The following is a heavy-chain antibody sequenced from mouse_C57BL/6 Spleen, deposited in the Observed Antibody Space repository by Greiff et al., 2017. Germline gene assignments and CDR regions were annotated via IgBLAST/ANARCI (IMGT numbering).Heavy chain of an antibody. V-gene: IGHV1-80*01. CDR2: IYPGDGDT. CDR3: AREKDDYGAPHFDY. CDR1: GYAFSSYW. D-gene: IGHD2-4*01. Sequence: QVQLKQSGAELVKPGASVKISCKASGYAFSSYWMNWVKQRPGKGLEWIGQIYPGDGDTNYNGKFKGKATLTADKSSSTAYMQLSSLTSEDSAVYFCAREKDDYGAPHFDYWGQGTTLTVSS. J-gene: IGHJ2*01.